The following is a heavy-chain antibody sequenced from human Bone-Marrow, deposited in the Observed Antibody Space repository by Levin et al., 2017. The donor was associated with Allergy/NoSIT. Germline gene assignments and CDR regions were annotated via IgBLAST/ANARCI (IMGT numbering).Heavy chain of an antibody. CDR2: ISGPNDNR. CDR1: GFTFSAYG. CDR3: AKDLLPYDSSGYYYVPFDD. V-gene: IGHV3-23*01. D-gene: IGHD3-22*01. Sequence: GGSLRLSCEASGFTFSAYGMGWVRQAPGKGLEWVSSISGPNDNRYYADSVKGRFTISRDTSKSTLFLQMSSLRAEDTAVYFCAKDLLPYDSSGYYYVPFDDWGQGTLVTVSS. J-gene: IGHJ4*02.